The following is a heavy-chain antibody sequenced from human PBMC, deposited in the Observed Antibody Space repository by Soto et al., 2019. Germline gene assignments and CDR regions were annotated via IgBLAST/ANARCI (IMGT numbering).Heavy chain of an antibody. CDR3: ARLREGKLLWFGESNPTSDY. D-gene: IGHD3-10*01. Sequence: SETLSLTCTVSGGSISSSSYYWGWIRQPPGKGLEWIGSIYYSGSTYYNPSLKSRVTISVDTSKNQFSLKLSSVTAADTAVYYCARLREGKLLWFGESNPTSDYWGQGTLVTVSS. CDR1: GGSISSSSYY. J-gene: IGHJ4*02. CDR2: IYYSGST. V-gene: IGHV4-39*01.